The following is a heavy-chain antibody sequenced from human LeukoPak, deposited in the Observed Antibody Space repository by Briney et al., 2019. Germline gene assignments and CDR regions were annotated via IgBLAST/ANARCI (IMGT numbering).Heavy chain of an antibody. D-gene: IGHD3-22*01. CDR3: ARGRARNHYYYSNTSGGSNFDY. CDR1: GGSFSGYY. J-gene: IGHJ4*02. CDR2: INHSGST. Sequence: SETLSLTCAVYGGSFSGYYWSWIRQPPGKGLEWIGEINHSGSTNYNPSLKSRVTISVDTSKNQFSLKLSSVTAADTAVYYCARGRARNHYYYSNTSGGSNFDYWGQGTLVTVSS. V-gene: IGHV4-34*01.